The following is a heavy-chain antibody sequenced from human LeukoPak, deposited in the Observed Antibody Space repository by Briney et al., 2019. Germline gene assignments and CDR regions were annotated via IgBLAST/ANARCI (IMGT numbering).Heavy chain of an antibody. CDR1: GGTFSSYA. Sequence: ASVKVSCKASGGTFSSYAISWVRRAPGQGLEWMGGIIPIFGTANYAQKFQGRVTITTDESTSTAYMELSSLRSEDTAVYYCTRGGKYYGSGSYLYYYYYMDVWGKGTTVTVSS. CDR3: TRGGKYYGSGSYLYYYYYMDV. J-gene: IGHJ6*03. CDR2: IIPIFGTA. D-gene: IGHD3-10*01. V-gene: IGHV1-69*05.